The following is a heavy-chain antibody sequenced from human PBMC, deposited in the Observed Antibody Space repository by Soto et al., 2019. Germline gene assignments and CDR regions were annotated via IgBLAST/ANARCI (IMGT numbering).Heavy chain of an antibody. V-gene: IGHV3-48*02. Sequence: EVQLVESGGGLVQPGGSLRLSCTASGFTFSSRAMNCVRQFPGRGLEWVSYISSSSSNIDYEESVKGRFTVTRDNAKNSLYLKMNTLRNEDTAVYYCASDRSLGSNWYYYLESWGQGTLVTVSS. CDR2: ISSSSSNI. CDR3: ASDRSLGSNWYYYLES. CDR1: GFTFSSRA. J-gene: IGHJ4*02. D-gene: IGHD1-20*01.